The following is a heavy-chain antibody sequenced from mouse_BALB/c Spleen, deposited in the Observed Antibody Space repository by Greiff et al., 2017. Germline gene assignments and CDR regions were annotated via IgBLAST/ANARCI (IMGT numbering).Heavy chain of an antibody. V-gene: IGHV1-7*01. CDR2: INPSTGYT. CDR3: AERMYDGYYD. Sequence: VQLQQSGAELAKPGASAKMSCKASGYTFTSYWMHWVKQRPGQGLEWIGYINPSTGYTEYNQKFKDKATLTADKSSSTAYMQLSSLTSEDSAVYYCAERMYDGYYDWGQGTLVTVSA. J-gene: IGHJ3*01. CDR1: GYTFTSYW. D-gene: IGHD2-3*01.